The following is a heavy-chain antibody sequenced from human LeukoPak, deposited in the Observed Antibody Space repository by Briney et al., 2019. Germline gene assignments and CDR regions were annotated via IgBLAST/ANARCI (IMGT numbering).Heavy chain of an antibody. V-gene: IGHV3-21*01. J-gene: IGHJ3*02. CDR2: ISSSSSYI. D-gene: IGHD3-22*01. CDR1: GFTFSSYG. CDR3: ARDVVGYYDSSGYYLSASDI. Sequence: SGGSLRLSCAASGFTFSSYGMHWVRQAPGKGLEWVSSISSSSSYIFNADSVKGRFSISRDNAKNSLFLQMNTLRVEDTAVYYCARDVVGYYDSSGYYLSASDIWGQGTMVTVSS.